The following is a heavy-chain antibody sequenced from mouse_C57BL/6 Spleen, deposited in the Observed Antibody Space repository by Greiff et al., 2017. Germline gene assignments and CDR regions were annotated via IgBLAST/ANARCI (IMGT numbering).Heavy chain of an antibody. CDR2: IHPNSGST. Sequence: QVQLQQPGAELVKPGASVKLSCKASGYTFTSYWMHWVKQRPGQGLEWIGMIHPNSGSTNYNEKFKSKATLTVDKSSSTAYKQLSSLTSEDSAVYYCASYSSGYAYAMDYWGQGTSVTVSS. CDR1: GYTFTSYW. D-gene: IGHD3-2*02. CDR3: ASYSSGYAYAMDY. J-gene: IGHJ4*01. V-gene: IGHV1-64*01.